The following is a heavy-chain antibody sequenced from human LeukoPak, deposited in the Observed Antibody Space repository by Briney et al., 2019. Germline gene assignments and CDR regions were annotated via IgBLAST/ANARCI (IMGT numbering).Heavy chain of an antibody. CDR2: ISYDGSNK. D-gene: IGHD2-2*02. CDR3: ASFYCSSTSCHNPHFDY. Sequence: GRSRRLSCAASGFTFSSYAMHWVRQAPGKGLEWVAVISYDGSNKYYADSVKGRFTISRDNSKNTLYLQMNSLRAEDTAVYYCASFYCSSTSCHNPHFDYWGQGTLVTVSS. CDR1: GFTFSSYA. J-gene: IGHJ4*02. V-gene: IGHV3-30*04.